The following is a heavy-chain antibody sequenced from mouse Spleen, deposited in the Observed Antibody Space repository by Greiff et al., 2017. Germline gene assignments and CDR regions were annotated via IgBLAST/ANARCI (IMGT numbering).Heavy chain of an antibody. CDR2: ISSGGGNT. V-gene: IGHV5-9-3*01. CDR1: GFTFSSYA. CDR3: ARAKALWDGYFDY. Sequence: EVQRVESGGGLVKLGGSLKLSCAASGFTFSSYAMSWVRQTPEKRLEWVATISSGGGNTYYPDSVKGRFTISRDNAKNTLYLQMSSLKSEDTAMYYCARAKALWDGYFDYWGQGTTLTVSS. D-gene: IGHD4-1*01. J-gene: IGHJ2*01.